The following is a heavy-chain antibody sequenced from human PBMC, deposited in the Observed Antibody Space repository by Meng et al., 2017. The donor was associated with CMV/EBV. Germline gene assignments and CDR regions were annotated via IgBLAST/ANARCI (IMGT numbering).Heavy chain of an antibody. Sequence: VSGGSVSSGSYYWRWLRQPPGKGLEWIGYIYYSGSTNYNPSLKSRVTISVDTSKNQFSLKLSSVTAADTAVYYCARDPYYGSGSYYTWGQGTLVTVSS. CDR2: IYYSGST. D-gene: IGHD3-10*01. CDR3: ARDPYYGSGSYYT. V-gene: IGHV4-61*01. CDR1: GGSVSSGSYY. J-gene: IGHJ5*02.